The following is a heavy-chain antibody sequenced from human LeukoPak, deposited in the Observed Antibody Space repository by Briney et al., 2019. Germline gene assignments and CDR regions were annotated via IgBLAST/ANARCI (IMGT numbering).Heavy chain of an antibody. Sequence: GGSLRLSCAASGFTLSSYWMSWVRQAPGKGLEWVANIKQDGSEKYYVDSVKGRFTISRDNAKNSLYLQMNSLRAEDTAVYYCARAKGGLDYFDYWGQGTLVTVSS. CDR2: IKQDGSEK. CDR3: ARAKGGLDYFDY. J-gene: IGHJ4*02. V-gene: IGHV3-7*01. D-gene: IGHD3-16*01. CDR1: GFTLSSYW.